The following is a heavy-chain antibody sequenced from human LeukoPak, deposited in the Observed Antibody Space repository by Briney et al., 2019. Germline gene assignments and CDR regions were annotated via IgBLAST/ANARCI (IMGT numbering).Heavy chain of an antibody. J-gene: IGHJ5*02. V-gene: IGHV3-23*01. CDR3: AKDLGTTVTTGWFDP. D-gene: IGHD4-17*01. CDR2: ISGSGGSA. CDR1: GFTFRSKA. Sequence: GGSLRPSCTASGFTFRSKAMSWVPQAPGKGIEWVSAISGSGGSALYADSVKGRFTISRDNSKNTLYLQMNSLRAEDTAVYYCAKDLGTTVTTGWFDPWGQGTLVTVSS.